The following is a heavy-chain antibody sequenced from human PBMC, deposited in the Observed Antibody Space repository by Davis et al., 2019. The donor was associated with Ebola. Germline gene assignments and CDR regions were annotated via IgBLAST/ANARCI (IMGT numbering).Heavy chain of an antibody. CDR3: ARGGGSYSLGY. V-gene: IGHV1-3*01. D-gene: IGHD1-26*01. CDR1: GYTFTSYA. CDR2: INAGNGNT. Sequence: ASVKVSCKASGYTFTSYAMHWVRQAPGQRLEWMGWINAGNGNTKYSQKFQGRVTMTTDTSTTTAYMELRSLRSDDTAVYYCARGGGSYSLGYWGQGTLVTVSS. J-gene: IGHJ4*02.